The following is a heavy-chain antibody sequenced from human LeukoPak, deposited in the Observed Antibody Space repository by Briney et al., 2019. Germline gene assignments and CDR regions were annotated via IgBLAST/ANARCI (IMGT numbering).Heavy chain of an antibody. CDR2: INHSGST. CDR3: ARGGWNYDYVWGSYRPTGTYFDY. Sequence: SETLSLTCTVSGVSISSSNSYWSWIRQPPGKGLEWIGEINHSGSTNYNPSLKSRVTISVDTSKNQFSLKLSSVTAADTAVYYCARGGWNYDYVWGSYRPTGTYFDYWGQGTLVTVSS. V-gene: IGHV4-39*07. D-gene: IGHD3-16*02. J-gene: IGHJ4*02. CDR1: GVSISSSNSY.